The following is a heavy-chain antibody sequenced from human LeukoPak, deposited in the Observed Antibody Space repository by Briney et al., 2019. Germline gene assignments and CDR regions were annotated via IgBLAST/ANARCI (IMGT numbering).Heavy chain of an antibody. J-gene: IGHJ6*02. CDR3: ARERTLYVSGSGYGMDV. D-gene: IGHD3-10*01. CDR2: IWYDGSKK. CDR1: GFTFSTYT. Sequence: GRSLRLSCAASGFTFSTYTIHWVRQAPGKGLEWVAVIWYDGSKKYYADSVKGRFTISRDSSKNTLYLEMSSLRAEDTAVYFCARERTLYVSGSGYGMDVWGQGTTVTVSS. V-gene: IGHV3-33*01.